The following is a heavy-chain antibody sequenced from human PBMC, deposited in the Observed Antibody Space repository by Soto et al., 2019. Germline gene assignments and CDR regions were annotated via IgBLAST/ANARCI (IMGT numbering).Heavy chain of an antibody. CDR1: GFDFSGSE. Sequence: GGSLRLSCTASGFDFSGSEINWFRQAPGKGLEWVAYITGSGGAMFHADSLKGRFSISRDNAKNSLFLEMNNLTADDAGVYYCAKVAPFILGSPFWGQGTLVTVSS. CDR3: AKVAPFILGSPF. J-gene: IGHJ4*02. V-gene: IGHV3-48*03. D-gene: IGHD2-21*01. CDR2: ITGSGGAM.